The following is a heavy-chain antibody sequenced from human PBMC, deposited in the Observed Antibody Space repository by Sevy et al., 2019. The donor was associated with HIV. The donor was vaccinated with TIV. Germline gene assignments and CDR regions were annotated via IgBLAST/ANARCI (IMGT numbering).Heavy chain of an antibody. V-gene: IGHV4-30-4*01. CDR1: GGSISSGDYY. CDR2: IYHSGST. D-gene: IGHD3-22*01. J-gene: IGHJ6*02. CDR3: ARSGDYYDSSGYVPSYYYYGMDV. Sequence: SETLSLTCTVSGGSISSGDYYWSWIRQPPGKGLEWIGYIYHSGSTYYNPALKSRLTISEDTSKNQCYLKLGSVTAADTAVYYCARSGDYYDSSGYVPSYYYYGMDVWGQGTTVTVSS.